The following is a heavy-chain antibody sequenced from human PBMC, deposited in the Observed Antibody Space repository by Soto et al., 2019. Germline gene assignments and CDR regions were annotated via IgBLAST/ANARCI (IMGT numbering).Heavy chain of an antibody. CDR2: IWYDGSNK. D-gene: IGHD4-17*01. Sequence: PGGSLRLSCAASGFTFSSYGMHWVRQAPGKGLEWVAVIWYDGSNKYYADSVKGRFTISRDNSKNTLYLQMNSLRAEDTAVYYCARDRENDYPTNSGAFDIWGQGTMVTVSS. J-gene: IGHJ3*02. CDR3: ARDRENDYPTNSGAFDI. V-gene: IGHV3-33*01. CDR1: GFTFSSYG.